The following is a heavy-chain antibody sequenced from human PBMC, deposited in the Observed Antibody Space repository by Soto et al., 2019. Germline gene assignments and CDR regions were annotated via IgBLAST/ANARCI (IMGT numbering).Heavy chain of an antibody. CDR3: ATSVGIAPTGEDGMDV. CDR2: IIPILTTP. CDR1: GYTFTSYG. Sequence: GASVKVSCKASGYTFTSYGISWVRQAPGQGPEWIGGIIPILTTPNYAQKFQGRVTIVADESTTTVYMELSSLKFEDTAVYYCATSVGIAPTGEDGMDVWGQGTSVTVSS. V-gene: IGHV1-69*13. D-gene: IGHD2-8*02. J-gene: IGHJ6*02.